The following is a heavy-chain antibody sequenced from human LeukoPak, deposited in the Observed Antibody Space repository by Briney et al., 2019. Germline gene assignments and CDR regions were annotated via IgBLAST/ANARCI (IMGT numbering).Heavy chain of an antibody. V-gene: IGHV4-59*01. CDR3: ARGYQTYYYYYMDV. CDR1: GGSISSYY. Sequence: SETLSLTCTVSGGSISSYYWSWIRQPPGKGLEWIGHVYYSGSTNYNPSLKSRVVISVDTSNNQSSLKLSSVTAADTALYYCARGYQTYYYYYMDVWGKGTTVTVSS. CDR2: VYYSGST. J-gene: IGHJ6*03. D-gene: IGHD2-2*01.